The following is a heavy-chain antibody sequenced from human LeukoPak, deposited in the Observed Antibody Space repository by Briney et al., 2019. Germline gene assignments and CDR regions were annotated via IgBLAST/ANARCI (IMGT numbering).Heavy chain of an antibody. D-gene: IGHD4-17*01. CDR2: ISYDGSNK. V-gene: IGHV3-30*04. CDR3: AKEPLATVTYYYYYMDV. Sequence: GGSLRLSCTVSGFIVSSYAMHWVRQAPGKGLEWVAVISYDGSNKYYADSVKGRFTISRDNSKNTLYLQMNSLRAEDTAVYYCAKEPLATVTYYYYYMDVWGKGTTVTISS. J-gene: IGHJ6*03. CDR1: GFIVSSYA.